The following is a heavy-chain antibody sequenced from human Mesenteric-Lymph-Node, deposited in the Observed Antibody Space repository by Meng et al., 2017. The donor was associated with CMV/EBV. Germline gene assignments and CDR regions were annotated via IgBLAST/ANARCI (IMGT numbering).Heavy chain of an antibody. Sequence: GESLKISCAASGFTFSNYGMSWVRQAPGKGLEWVSVIYSSGTTTYSADSVKGRFTISRDNSKNTLYLQMNSLRAEDTAVYYCAREKFCTPACSSVFDHWGQGTLVTVSS. D-gene: IGHD2-8*01. CDR2: IYSSGTTT. CDR1: GFTFSNYG. CDR3: AREKFCTPACSSVFDH. V-gene: IGHV3-23*03. J-gene: IGHJ4*02.